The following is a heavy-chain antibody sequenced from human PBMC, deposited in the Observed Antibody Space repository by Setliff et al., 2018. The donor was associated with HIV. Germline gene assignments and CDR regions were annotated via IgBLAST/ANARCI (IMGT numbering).Heavy chain of an antibody. Sequence: PSETLSLTCTVSGGSISSGGYYWSWIRQHPGKGLEWIGFIYYSGSTYHNPSLKSRVTISVDTSKNQFSLKLSSVTAADTAVYYCARQPSWGSIDYWGQGTLVTVSS. CDR2: IYYSGST. CDR3: ARQPSWGSIDY. D-gene: IGHD7-27*01. V-gene: IGHV4-31*03. J-gene: IGHJ4*02. CDR1: GGSISSGGYY.